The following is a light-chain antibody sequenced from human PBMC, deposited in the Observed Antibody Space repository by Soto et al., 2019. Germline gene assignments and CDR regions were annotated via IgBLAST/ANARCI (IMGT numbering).Light chain of an antibody. CDR3: QQYNNWPPYT. CDR2: GAS. CDR1: QSVSSN. V-gene: IGKV3-15*01. J-gene: IGKJ2*01. Sequence: EIVMTQSPATLSVSPGERATLSCRASQSVSSNLAWDQQKPGQAPRLLIYGASTRATGIPARFSGSGSGTEFTHTISSLQSEDCAVYYCQQYNNWPPYTFGQGTKLQIK.